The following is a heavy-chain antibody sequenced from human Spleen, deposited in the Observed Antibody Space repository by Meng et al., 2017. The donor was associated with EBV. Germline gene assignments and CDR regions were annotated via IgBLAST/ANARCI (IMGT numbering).Heavy chain of an antibody. Sequence: PTLVQPTQPLTLTCTFSGFSPSTDEVGVGWIRQPPGKALEWLALIFWDDDKRYSPSLKSRLTTTKDTAKNQVVLTMTNMDPVDTATYYCAHRPGGYAHNVNWFDPWGQGTLVTVSS. J-gene: IGHJ5*02. V-gene: IGHV2-5*02. CDR2: IFWDDDK. CDR3: AHRPGGYAHNVNWFDP. D-gene: IGHD5-12*01. CDR1: GFSPSTDEVG.